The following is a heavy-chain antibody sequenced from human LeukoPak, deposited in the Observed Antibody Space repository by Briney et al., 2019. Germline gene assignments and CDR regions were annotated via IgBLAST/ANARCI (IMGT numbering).Heavy chain of an antibody. Sequence: GGSLRLSCAASGFSFSTYGMSWVRQTPERGLEWVSRVSASGGRTYYADSVKGRFTISRDNSKNTMSLQMNNLRADDTAVYYCGRDVGPWGQGTLVTVSS. CDR2: VSASGGRT. J-gene: IGHJ5*02. V-gene: IGHV3-23*01. CDR3: GRDVGP. CDR1: GFSFSTYG.